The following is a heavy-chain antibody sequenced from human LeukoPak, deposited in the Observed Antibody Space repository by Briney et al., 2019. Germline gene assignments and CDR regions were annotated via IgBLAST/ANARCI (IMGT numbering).Heavy chain of an antibody. CDR3: ARPVSTAMDYYFDY. J-gene: IGHJ4*02. D-gene: IGHD5-18*01. Sequence: GESLKISCEGSGYSFTSDWIAWVRQMPGKGLEWMGIIYPGDSDTRYSPSFQGQVTISADKSISTAYLQWSSLKASDTAMYYCARPVSTAMDYYFDYWGQGTLVTVSS. V-gene: IGHV5-51*01. CDR1: GYSFTSDW. CDR2: IYPGDSDT.